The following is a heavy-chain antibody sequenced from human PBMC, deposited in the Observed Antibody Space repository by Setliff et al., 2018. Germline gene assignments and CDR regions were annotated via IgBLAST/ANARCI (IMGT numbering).Heavy chain of an antibody. CDR2: ISADNGKT. J-gene: IGHJ4*02. V-gene: IGHV1-18*01. CDR1: GYTFTSFD. Sequence: ASVKVSCKASGYTFTSFDISWVRQAPGQGLEWMGWISADNGKTSFAQKYQGRVTMTTDTSTSTAYMELRSLRSDDTAVYYCARYITGTTPADYWGQGTLVTVSS. CDR3: ARYITGTTPADY. D-gene: IGHD1-7*01.